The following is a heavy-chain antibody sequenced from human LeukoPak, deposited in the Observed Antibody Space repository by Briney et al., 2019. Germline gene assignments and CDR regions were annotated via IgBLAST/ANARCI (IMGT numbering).Heavy chain of an antibody. D-gene: IGHD3-3*01. CDR3: ASRITTDMDV. J-gene: IGHJ6*03. CDR1: GFTFSSYG. CDR2: IRYDGSNK. V-gene: IGHV3-30*02. Sequence: PGGSLRLACAASGFTFSSYGMHWVRQAPGKGLEWVAFIRYDGSNKYYADSVKGRFTLSRDNSKNTLYLQMNSLRAEDTAVYYCASRITTDMDVWGKGTTVTVSS.